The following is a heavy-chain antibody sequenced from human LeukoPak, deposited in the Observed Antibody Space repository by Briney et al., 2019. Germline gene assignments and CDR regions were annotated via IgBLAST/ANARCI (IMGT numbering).Heavy chain of an antibody. D-gene: IGHD1-26*01. CDR1: GYTLTELS. J-gene: IGHJ3*02. Sequence: ASVKVSCKVSGYTLTELSMHWVRQAPGKGLEWMGGFDPEDGETIYAQKFQGRVTMTEDTSTDTAYMELSSLRSEDTAVYYCATNPIVGATIGPFDIWGQGTMVTVSS. V-gene: IGHV1-24*01. CDR3: ATNPIVGATIGPFDI. CDR2: FDPEDGET.